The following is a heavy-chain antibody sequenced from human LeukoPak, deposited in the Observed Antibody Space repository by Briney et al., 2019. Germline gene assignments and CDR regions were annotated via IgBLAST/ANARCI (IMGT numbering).Heavy chain of an antibody. CDR2: INNDGDST. CDR1: GFSFKSYA. CDR3: AQQVGYCSSGNCYFTY. J-gene: IGHJ1*01. Sequence: GGSLRLSCAASGFSFKSYAMSWVRQAPGKGLEWVSAINNDGDSTYSADSVKGRYTVSRDNSKNTLYLQMNSLRAEDAAVYYCAQQVGYCSSGNCYFTYWGQGTLVTVSS. V-gene: IGHV3-23*01. D-gene: IGHD2-15*01.